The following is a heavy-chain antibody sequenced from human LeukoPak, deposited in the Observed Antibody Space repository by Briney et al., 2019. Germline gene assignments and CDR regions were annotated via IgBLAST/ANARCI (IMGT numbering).Heavy chain of an antibody. D-gene: IGHD3-22*01. CDR3: ARSYDRSGYYFRMVEY. CDR1: GFSVSSNY. J-gene: IGHJ4*02. V-gene: IGHV3-33*08. Sequence: GGSLRLSCAASGFSVSSNYMSWVRQAPGKGLEWVAVIWYDGSNKQYADSAKGRFTISRDNSKNTLYLEMNSLRAEDTAVYYCARSYDRSGYYFRMVEYWGQGTLVTVSS. CDR2: IWYDGSNK.